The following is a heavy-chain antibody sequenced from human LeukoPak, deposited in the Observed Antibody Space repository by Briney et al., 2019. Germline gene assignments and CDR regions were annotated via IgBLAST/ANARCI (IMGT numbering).Heavy chain of an antibody. CDR1: GGSISGSSYY. CDR3: ARHAENDYGDYGGRELVSGIWFDP. Sequence: PSETLSLTCTFSGGSISGSSYYWGWIRQPPGKGLEWIGSIDYSRSTYYNPSLKSRVTISVDTSKNQFSLKLSSVTAADTAVYYCARHAENDYGDYGGRELVSGIWFDPWGQGTLVTVSS. J-gene: IGHJ5*02. D-gene: IGHD4-17*01. CDR2: IDYSRST. V-gene: IGHV4-39*01.